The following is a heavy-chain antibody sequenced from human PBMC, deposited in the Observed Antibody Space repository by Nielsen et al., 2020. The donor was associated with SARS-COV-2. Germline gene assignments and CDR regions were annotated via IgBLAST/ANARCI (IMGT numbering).Heavy chain of an antibody. J-gene: IGHJ4*02. V-gene: IGHV1-46*01. D-gene: IGHD3/OR15-3a*01. Sequence: ASVKVSCKASGYTFTSHTFTKYYIHWVRQAPGKGLEWMGIINPSGGSPTYAQKFQGRVTMTTDTSTSTVYMELSSLTSEDTAVYYCAREPGTGDLDQWGQGTLVTVSS. CDR3: AREPGTGDLDQ. CDR1: GYTFTSHTFTKYY. CDR2: INPSGGSP.